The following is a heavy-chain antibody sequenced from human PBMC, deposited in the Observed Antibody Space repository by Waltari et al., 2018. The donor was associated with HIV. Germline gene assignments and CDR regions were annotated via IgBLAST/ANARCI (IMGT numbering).Heavy chain of an antibody. CDR3: ASRFDSIDY. Sequence: QLQLQESGPGLVKPSVTLSLPGTVYSGSIRSISYYWGWIRQPPGKGLEWIGSIYYSGSTYYNPSLKSRVTISVDTSKNQFSLKLSSVTAADTAVYYCASRFDSIDYWGQGTLVTVSS. CDR1: SGSIRSISYY. CDR2: IYYSGST. D-gene: IGHD3-22*01. J-gene: IGHJ4*02. V-gene: IGHV4-39*01.